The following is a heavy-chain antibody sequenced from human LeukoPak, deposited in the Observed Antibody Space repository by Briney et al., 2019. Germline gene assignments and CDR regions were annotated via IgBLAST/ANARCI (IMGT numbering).Heavy chain of an antibody. D-gene: IGHD4-17*01. CDR1: GFTFSSYS. V-gene: IGHV3-21*01. CDR2: ISSSSSYI. Sequence: GGSLRLSCAASGFTFSSYSMNWVRQAPGKGLEWVSSISSSSSYIYYADSVKSRFTISRDNAKNSLYLQMNSLRAEDTAVYYCARSYGAFSGPVAYWGQGTLVTLSS. CDR3: ARSYGAFSGPVAY. J-gene: IGHJ4*02.